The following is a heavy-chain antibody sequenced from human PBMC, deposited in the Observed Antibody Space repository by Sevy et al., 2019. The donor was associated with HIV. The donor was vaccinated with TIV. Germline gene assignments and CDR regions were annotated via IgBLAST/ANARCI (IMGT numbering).Heavy chain of an antibody. CDR3: ASDRVIAVAGTYGMDV. CDR2: ISSSSTI. CDR1: GFTFSSYS. Sequence: GSLRLSCAASGFTFSSYSMNWVRQAPGKGLEWVSYISSSSTIYYADSVKGRFTISRDNAKNSLYLQMNSLRDEDTAVYYCASDRVIAVAGTYGMDVWGQGPTVTVSS. D-gene: IGHD6-19*01. J-gene: IGHJ6*02. V-gene: IGHV3-48*02.